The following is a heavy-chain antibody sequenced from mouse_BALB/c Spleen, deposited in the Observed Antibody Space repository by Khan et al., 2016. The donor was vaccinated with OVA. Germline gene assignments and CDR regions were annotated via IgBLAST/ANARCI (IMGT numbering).Heavy chain of an antibody. CDR2: INTYTGEP. CDR1: GFTFPNYG. J-gene: IGHJ4*01. CDR3: ARPPYFAYTLDY. D-gene: IGHD2-10*01. V-gene: IGHV9-3-1*01. Sequence: QIQLVQSGPELKKPGETVKFSCKASGFTFPNYGMNWVKQSPGKALKWMGWINTYTGEPTYADDFQGRFAFSLETSASTAFLQINNLKNEDTATYFGARPPYFAYTLDYWGQGTSVTVSS.